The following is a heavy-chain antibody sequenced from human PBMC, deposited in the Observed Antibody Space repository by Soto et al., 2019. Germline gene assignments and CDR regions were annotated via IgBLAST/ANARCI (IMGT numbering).Heavy chain of an antibody. CDR1: GYTFTSYG. D-gene: IGHD6-13*01. CDR3: ARDKRGIAAAGTPAYFDY. V-gene: IGHV1-18*04. J-gene: IGHJ4*02. Sequence: ASVQVSCKASGYTFTSYGISWVRQAPGQGLEWMGWISAYNGNTNYAQKLQGRVTMTTDTSTSTAYMELRSLRSDGTAVYYCARDKRGIAAAGTPAYFDYWGQGTLVSVSS. CDR2: ISAYNGNT.